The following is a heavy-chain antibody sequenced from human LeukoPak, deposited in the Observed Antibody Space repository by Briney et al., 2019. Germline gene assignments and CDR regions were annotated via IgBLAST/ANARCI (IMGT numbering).Heavy chain of an antibody. CDR3: ARDLSSDYVWGSYRYYSGRNAFDI. CDR2: INHSGST. Sequence: SETVSLTCAVYGGSFSGYYWSWIRQPPGKGLEWIGEINHSGSTNYNPSLKSRVTISVDTSKNQFSLKLSSVTAADTAVYYCARDLSSDYVWGSYRYYSGRNAFDIWGQGTMVTVSS. V-gene: IGHV4-34*01. CDR1: GGSFSGYY. J-gene: IGHJ3*02. D-gene: IGHD3-16*02.